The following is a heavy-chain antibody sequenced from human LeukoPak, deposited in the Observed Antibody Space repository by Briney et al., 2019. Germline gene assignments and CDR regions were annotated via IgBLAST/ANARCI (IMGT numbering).Heavy chain of an antibody. CDR1: GLTFSSYA. V-gene: IGHV3-23*01. D-gene: IGHD3-16*01. J-gene: IGHJ4*02. CDR3: AKDSPLRTSYHGYFDY. CDR2: LTLSGTNT. Sequence: PGGSLRLSCAASGLTFSSYAMSWVRQAPGKGLEWVSALTLSGTNTHYADSVKGRFTISRDISKNTLYLQMNTLRAEDTAVYYCAKDSPLRTSYHGYFDYWGQGTLVTVSS.